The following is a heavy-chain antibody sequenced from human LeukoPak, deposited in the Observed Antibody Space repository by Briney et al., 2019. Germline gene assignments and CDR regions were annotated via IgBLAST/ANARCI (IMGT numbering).Heavy chain of an antibody. CDR3: ARQHDSYYYYYIDV. Sequence: SETLSLTCAVSGYSISNGYYWVWIRQPPGRGLEWIGSLYHSDSADYNTSLRSRVSMSVDTSKNQFSLTLSFVTAADAAVSYCARQHDSYYYYYIDVWGSGTTVTVSS. J-gene: IGHJ6*03. CDR1: GYSISNGYY. CDR2: LYHSDSA. V-gene: IGHV4-38-2*01.